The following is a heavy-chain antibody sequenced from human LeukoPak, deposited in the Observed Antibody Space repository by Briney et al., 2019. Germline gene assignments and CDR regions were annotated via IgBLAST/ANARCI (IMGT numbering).Heavy chain of an antibody. Sequence: GSLRLSCAASGFTFSSYGMHWVRQAPGKGLEWVAFIRYDGSNKYYADSVKGRFTISRDNSKNTLYLQMNSLRAEDTAVYYCAKDHGFYYYYMDVWGKGTTVTVSS. CDR1: GFTFSSYG. CDR2: IRYDGSNK. CDR3: AKDHGFYYYYMDV. V-gene: IGHV3-30*02. J-gene: IGHJ6*03.